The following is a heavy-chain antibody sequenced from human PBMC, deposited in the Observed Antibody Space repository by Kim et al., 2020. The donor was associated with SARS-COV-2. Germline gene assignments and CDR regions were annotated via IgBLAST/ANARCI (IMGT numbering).Heavy chain of an antibody. CDR1: GGSISSYY. Sequence: SETLSLTCTVSGGSISSYYWSWIRQPPGKGLEWIGYIYYSGSTNYNPSLMSRVTISVDKSKNKFSLKMSSVTAEDTAVYYCAREGMCFDILTGYRENRNDAYDVWQRGMMITVS. D-gene: IGHD3-9*01. CDR2: IYYSGST. J-gene: IGHJ3*01. V-gene: IGHV4-59*01. CDR3: AREGMCFDILTGYRENRNDAYDV.